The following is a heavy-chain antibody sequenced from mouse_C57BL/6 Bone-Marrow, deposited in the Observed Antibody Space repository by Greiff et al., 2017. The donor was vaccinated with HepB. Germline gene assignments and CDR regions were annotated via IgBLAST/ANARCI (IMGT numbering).Heavy chain of an antibody. D-gene: IGHD1-1*01. J-gene: IGHJ2*01. CDR1: GYTFTGYW. Sequence: VKLMESGAKLMKPGASVKLSCKATGYTFTGYWIEWVKQRPGHGLEWIGEILPGSGSTNYNEKFKGKATFTADTSSNTAYMQLSSLTTEDSAIYYCARVDYYGSSPSYYFDYWGQGTTLTVSS. CDR2: ILPGSGST. CDR3: ARVDYYGSSPSYYFDY. V-gene: IGHV1-9*01.